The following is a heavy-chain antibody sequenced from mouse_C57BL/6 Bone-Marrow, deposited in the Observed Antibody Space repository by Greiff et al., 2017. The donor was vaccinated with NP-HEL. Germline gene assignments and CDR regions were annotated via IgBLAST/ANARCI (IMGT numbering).Heavy chain of an antibody. V-gene: IGHV1-55*01. Sequence: QVQLKQPGAELVKPGASVKMSCKASGYTFTSYWITWVKQRPGQGLEWIGDIYPGSGSTNYNEKFKSKATLTVDTSSSTAYMQLSSLTSEDSAVYYCAKFNWDGALYYAMDYWGQGTSVTVSS. J-gene: IGHJ4*01. D-gene: IGHD4-1*02. CDR1: GYTFTSYW. CDR2: IYPGSGST. CDR3: AKFNWDGALYYAMDY.